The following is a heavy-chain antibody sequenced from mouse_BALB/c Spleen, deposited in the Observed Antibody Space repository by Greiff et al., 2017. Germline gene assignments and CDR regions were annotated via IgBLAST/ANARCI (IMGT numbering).Heavy chain of an antibody. Sequence: VQLQQSGPELVKPWASVKISCKASGYAFSSSWMNWVKQRPGQGLEWIGRIYPGDGDTNYNGKFKGKATLTADKSSSTAYMQLSSLTSVDSAVYFCARDYRYSYWYFDVWGAGTTVTVSS. J-gene: IGHJ1*01. V-gene: IGHV1-82*01. CDR2: IYPGDGDT. D-gene: IGHD2-14*01. CDR1: GYAFSSSW. CDR3: ARDYRYSYWYFDV.